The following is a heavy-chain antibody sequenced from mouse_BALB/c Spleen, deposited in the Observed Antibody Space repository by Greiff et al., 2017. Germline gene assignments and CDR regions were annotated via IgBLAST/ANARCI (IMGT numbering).Heavy chain of an antibody. J-gene: IGHJ4*01. D-gene: IGHD1-2*01. Sequence: DVHLVESGGGLVKPGGSLKLSCAASGFTFSDYYMYWVRQTPEKRLEWVATISDGGSYTYYPDSVKGRFTISRDNAKNNLYLQMSSLKSEDTAMYYCAREGSLLRLRDYAMDYWGQGTSVTVSS. CDR2: ISDGGSYT. V-gene: IGHV5-4*02. CDR3: AREGSLLRLRDYAMDY. CDR1: GFTFSDYY.